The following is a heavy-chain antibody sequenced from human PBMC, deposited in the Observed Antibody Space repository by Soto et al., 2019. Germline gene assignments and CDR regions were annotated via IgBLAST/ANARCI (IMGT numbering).Heavy chain of an antibody. D-gene: IGHD1-1*01. CDR2: INPNSGGT. V-gene: IGHV1-2*04. Sequence: ASVKVSCKASGYTFTGYYMHWVRQAPGQGLEWMGWINPNSGGTNYAQKFQGWVTMTRDTSISTAYMELSRLRSDDTAVYYCARVSPNCLQDNFTWAFDSWGQGTRVTVAS. J-gene: IGHJ3*02. CDR1: GYTFTGYY. CDR3: ARVSPNCLQDNFTWAFDS.